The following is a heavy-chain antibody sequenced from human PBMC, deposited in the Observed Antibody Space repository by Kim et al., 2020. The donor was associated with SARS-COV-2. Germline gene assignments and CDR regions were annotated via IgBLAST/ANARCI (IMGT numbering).Heavy chain of an antibody. CDR1: GFTFSYYD. CDR3: ARNGAAAGPNGMDV. J-gene: IGHJ6*02. CDR2: IGRGGDT. V-gene: IGHV3-13*04. Sequence: GGSLRLSCAASGFTFSYYDMHWVRQPAGKGLEWVSGIGRGGDTYYSASVKGRFTISRENAKNSFYLQMNSLRAGDTAVYYCARNGAAAGPNGMDVWGQGT. D-gene: IGHD6-13*01.